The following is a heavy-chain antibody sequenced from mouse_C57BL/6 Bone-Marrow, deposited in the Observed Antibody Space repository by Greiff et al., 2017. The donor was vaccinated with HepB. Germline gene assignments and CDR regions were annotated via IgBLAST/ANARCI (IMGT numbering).Heavy chain of an antibody. D-gene: IGHD2-2*01. CDR1: GYTFTNYW. V-gene: IGHV1-63*01. CDR3: ARRGYDGTWFAY. CDR2: IYPGGGYT. J-gene: IGHJ3*01. Sequence: VQLQQSGAELVRPGTSVKMSCKASGYTFTNYWIGWAKQRPGHGLEWIGDIYPGGGYTNYNEKFKGKATLTADKSSRTAYMQFSSLTSEVSAIYYCARRGYDGTWFAYWGQGTLVTVSA.